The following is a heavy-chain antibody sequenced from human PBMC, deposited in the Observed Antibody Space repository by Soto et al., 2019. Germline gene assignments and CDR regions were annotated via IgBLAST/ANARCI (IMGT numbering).Heavy chain of an antibody. Sequence: QVQLVESGGGVVQPGRSLRLSCAASGFTFSSYGMHWVRQGSGKGLEWVAMISYDGSDKYYADSVKGRFTISRDNSKNTLFLQMNALTGEDTALYYCAKDNPAVDYWGQGALVTVSS. CDR1: GFTFSSYG. CDR3: AKDNPAVDY. J-gene: IGHJ4*02. CDR2: ISYDGSDK. V-gene: IGHV3-30*18.